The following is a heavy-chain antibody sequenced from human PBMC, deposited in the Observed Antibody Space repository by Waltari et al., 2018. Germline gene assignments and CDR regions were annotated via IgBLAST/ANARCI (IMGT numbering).Heavy chain of an antibody. D-gene: IGHD2-8*02. CDR3: AHTRDWCDDPYFDY. Sequence: QITLKESGPTLVKPTQTLTLTCTFSGFSLSTSGVGVGWIRQPPGKALEWLALIYWNDDKRYSPSLKSRLTITKDTSKNQVVLTMTNMDPVDTATYYCAHTRDWCDDPYFDYWGQGTLVTVSS. V-gene: IGHV2-5*01. J-gene: IGHJ4*02. CDR2: IYWNDDK. CDR1: GFSLSTSGVG.